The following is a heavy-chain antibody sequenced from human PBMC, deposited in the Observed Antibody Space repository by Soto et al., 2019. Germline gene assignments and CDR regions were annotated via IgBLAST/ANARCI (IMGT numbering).Heavy chain of an antibody. Sequence: QVQLVQSGAEVKKPGASVKVSCKASGYTFTSYGISWVRQDPGQGLECMVWINAYNGNTNYAQKLQGRVTMTTDTSTSTANMELRRRRSDDTAVYYCARDWFGVDYWGKGNRVTVYS. D-gene: IGHD3-16*01. CDR1: GYTFTSYG. CDR3: ARDWFGVDY. V-gene: IGHV1-18*01. J-gene: IGHJ4*02. CDR2: INAYNGNT.